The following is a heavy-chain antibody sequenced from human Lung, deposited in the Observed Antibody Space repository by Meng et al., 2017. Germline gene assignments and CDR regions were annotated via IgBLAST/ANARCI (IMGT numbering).Heavy chain of an antibody. CDR2: INHSGST. V-gene: IGHV4-34*01. Sequence: VPLPTWGAGLLKPSETLSLTCVVSGGSFSDYYWSWIRQPPGKGLEWIGEINHSGSTNYNPSLESRATISVDTSQNNLSLKLSSVTAADSAVYYCARGPTTMAHDFDYWGQGTLVTVSS. CDR1: GGSFSDYY. J-gene: IGHJ4*02. CDR3: ARGPTTMAHDFDY. D-gene: IGHD4-11*01.